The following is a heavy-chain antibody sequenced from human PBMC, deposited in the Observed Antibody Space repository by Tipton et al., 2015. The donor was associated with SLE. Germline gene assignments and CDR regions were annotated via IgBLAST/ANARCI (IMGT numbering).Heavy chain of an antibody. Sequence: TLSLTCTVSGGSISSGSYYWSWIRQPAGKGLEWIGHIYTSGSTNYNPSLKSRVTISVDTSKNQFSLKLSSVTAADTAVYYCARPPPSYCSGGSCQDYSTYFDYWGQGTLVTVSS. CDR2: IYTSGST. CDR1: GGSISSGSYY. J-gene: IGHJ4*02. CDR3: ARPPPSYCSGGSCQDYSTYFDY. D-gene: IGHD2-15*01. V-gene: IGHV4-61*09.